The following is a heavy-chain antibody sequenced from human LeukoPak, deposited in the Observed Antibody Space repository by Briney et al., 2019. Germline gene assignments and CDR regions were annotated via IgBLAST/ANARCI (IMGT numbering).Heavy chain of an antibody. J-gene: IGHJ4*02. Sequence: GGSLRLSCAASGFTFSTYSMNWVRQAPGKGLEWVSSISSRNTYIYYADSVKGRFTISRDNAKNSLYLQMNSLRAEDTAVYYCARRAGAYSHPYDYWGQGTLVTVSS. V-gene: IGHV3-21*01. CDR3: ARRAGAYSHPYDY. CDR2: ISSRNTYI. D-gene: IGHD4/OR15-4a*01. CDR1: GFTFSTYS.